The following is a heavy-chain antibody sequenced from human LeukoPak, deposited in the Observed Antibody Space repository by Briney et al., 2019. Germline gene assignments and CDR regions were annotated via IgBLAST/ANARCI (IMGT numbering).Heavy chain of an antibody. D-gene: IGHD6-13*01. CDR3: AREEVIAAAGPTLDY. J-gene: IGHJ4*02. CDR2: INPNSGGT. V-gene: IGHV1-2*02. Sequence: ASVKVSCNASGSTFTNYYMHWMRQAPGQGLEWMGWINPNSGGTNYAQKFQGRVTMTRDTSISTPYMELSRLRSDDTALFYCAREEVIAAAGPTLDYWGLGALVTVSS. CDR1: GSTFTNYY.